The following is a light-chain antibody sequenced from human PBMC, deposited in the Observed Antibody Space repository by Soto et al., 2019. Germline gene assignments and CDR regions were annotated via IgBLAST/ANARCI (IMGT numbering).Light chain of an antibody. CDR2: GAS. CDR1: QRMTNNF. CDR3: QQYGRSPLT. V-gene: IGKV3-20*01. J-gene: IGKJ2*01. Sequence: TQSPSTLSASVGDRVTITCRASQRMTNNFLAWFQQKPGLAPRLLIHGASTRASGVPDRFTGGGSGTEFVLTSSRVEPEDFAVYYCQQYGRSPLTFGQGTKLQIK.